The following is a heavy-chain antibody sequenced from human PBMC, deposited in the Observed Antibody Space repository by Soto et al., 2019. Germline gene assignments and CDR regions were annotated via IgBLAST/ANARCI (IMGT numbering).Heavy chain of an antibody. V-gene: IGHV4-34*01. CDR2: INHSGST. J-gene: IGHJ4*02. D-gene: IGHD4-17*01. CDR3: ARREDYGDYFDY. CDR1: GGSFSGYY. Sequence: SETLSLTCAVYGGSFSGYYWSWIRQPPGKGLEWIGEINHSGSTNYNPSLKSRVTISVDTSKNQFALKLSSVTAADTAVYYCARREDYGDYFDYWGQGTLVTVSS.